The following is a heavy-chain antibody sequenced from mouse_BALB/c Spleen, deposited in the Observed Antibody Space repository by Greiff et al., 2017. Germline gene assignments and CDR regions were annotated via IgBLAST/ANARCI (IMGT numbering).Heavy chain of an antibody. CDR1: GYSFTGYY. J-gene: IGHJ4*01. CDR2: ISCYNGAT. V-gene: IGHV1S34*01. D-gene: IGHD3-1*01. Sequence: LVKTGASVKISCKASGYSFTGYYMHWVKQSHGKSLEWIGYISCYNGATSYNQKFKGKATFTVDTSSSTAYMQFNSLTSEDSAVYYCARHSSGSPYYAMDYWGQGTSVTVSS. CDR3: ARHSSGSPYYAMDY.